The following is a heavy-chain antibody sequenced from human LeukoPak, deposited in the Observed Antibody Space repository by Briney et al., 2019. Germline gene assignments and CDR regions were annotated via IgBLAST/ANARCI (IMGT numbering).Heavy chain of an antibody. CDR3: AKDRSGNGWYLKDY. Sequence: PGGSLRLSCAASGFTFSSYGMHWVRQAPGKGLEWVAFIRYDGSNKYYADSVKGRFTISRDNSKNTLYLQMNSLRAEDTAVYYCAKDRSGNGWYLKDYWGQGTLVTVSS. CDR2: IRYDGSNK. V-gene: IGHV3-30*02. J-gene: IGHJ4*02. CDR1: GFTFSSYG. D-gene: IGHD6-19*01.